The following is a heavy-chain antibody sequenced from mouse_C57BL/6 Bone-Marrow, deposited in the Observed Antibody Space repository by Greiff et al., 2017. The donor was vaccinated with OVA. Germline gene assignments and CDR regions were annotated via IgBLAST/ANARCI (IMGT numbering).Heavy chain of an antibody. D-gene: IGHD4-1*01. CDR3: ARHEGELGWFAY. V-gene: IGHV1-62-2*01. CDR1: GYTFTEYT. J-gene: IGHJ3*01. CDR2: FYPGSGSI. Sequence: VKLMESGAELVKPGASVKLSCKASGYTFTEYTIHWVKQRSGQGLEWIGWFYPGSGSIKYNEKFKDKATLTADKSSSTVYMELSRLTSEDSAVYFCARHEGELGWFAYWGQGTLVTVSA.